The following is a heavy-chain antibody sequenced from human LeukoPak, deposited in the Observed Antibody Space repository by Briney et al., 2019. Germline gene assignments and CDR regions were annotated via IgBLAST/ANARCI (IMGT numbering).Heavy chain of an antibody. CDR2: ISSGSSIM. CDR1: GVTFGSYS. D-gene: IGHD4-17*01. V-gene: IGHV3-48*02. J-gene: IGHJ4*02. CDR3: ARDGGSHGAYPPR. Sequence: GGSLRLSCVASGVTFGSYSMSWGRHAPGKGLGWVSYISSGSSIMYYADSVKGRFSISRDNAKNSLFLRMDSLRDDDTAVYYCARDGGSHGAYPPRWGEGTVVTVS.